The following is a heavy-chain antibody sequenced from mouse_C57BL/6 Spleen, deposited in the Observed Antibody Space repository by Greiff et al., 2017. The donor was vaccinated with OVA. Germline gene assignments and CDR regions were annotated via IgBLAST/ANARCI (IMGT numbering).Heavy chain of an antibody. V-gene: IGHV1-64*01. J-gene: IGHJ3*01. CDR1: GYTFTSYW. CDR3: ARTYYDHDKGCAY. Sequence: QVQLQQPGAELVKPGASVKLSCKASGYTFTSYWMHWVKQRPGQGLEWIGMIHPNSGSTNYNEKFKSKATLTVDKSSSTAYMQLSSLTSEDSAVYYCARTYYDHDKGCAYWGQGTLVTVSA. D-gene: IGHD2-4*01. CDR2: IHPNSGST.